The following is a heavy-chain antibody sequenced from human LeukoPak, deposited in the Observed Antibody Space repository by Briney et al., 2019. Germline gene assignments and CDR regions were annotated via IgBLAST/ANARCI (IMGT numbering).Heavy chain of an antibody. D-gene: IGHD3-10*01. J-gene: IGHJ4*02. CDR3: ARAKIRSWFGELGYTPFDH. Sequence: PSETLSLTCTVSGGSITSSSYYWGWIRQPPGKGLEWIGSIYYSGSTYYNPSLKSRVTISVDTSKNQFSLKLSSVTAADTAVYYYARAKIRSWFGELGYTPFDHWGQGTLVTVSS. V-gene: IGHV4-39*07. CDR1: GGSITSSSYY. CDR2: IYYSGST.